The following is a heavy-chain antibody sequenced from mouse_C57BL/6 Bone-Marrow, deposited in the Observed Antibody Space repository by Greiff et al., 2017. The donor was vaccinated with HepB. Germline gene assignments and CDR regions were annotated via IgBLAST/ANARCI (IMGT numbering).Heavy chain of an antibody. CDR1: GISITTGNYR. J-gene: IGHJ4*01. V-gene: IGHV3-5*01. CDR2: IYYSGTI. D-gene: IGHD2-3*01. Sequence: EVMLVESGPGLVKPSQTVFLTCTVTGISITTGNYRWSWIRQFPGNKLEWIGYIYYSGTITYNPSLTSRTTITRDTPKNQFFLEMNSLTAEDTATYYCARDGYYEDYYAMDYWGQGTSVTVSS. CDR3: ARDGYYEDYYAMDY.